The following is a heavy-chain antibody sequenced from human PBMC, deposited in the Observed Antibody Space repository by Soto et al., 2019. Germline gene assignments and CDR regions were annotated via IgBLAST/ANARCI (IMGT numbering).Heavy chain of an antibody. J-gene: IGHJ5*02. Sequence: SETLSLTCSVSGGSISSGGYYWSWIRQHTGKGLEWIGYIYYSGSTYYNPSLKSRVTISVDTSKNQFSLKLSSVTAADTAVYYCAREVLRHPGVRSGSRRAENNWFDPWGQGTLVTVSS. CDR3: AREVLRHPGVRSGSRRAENNWFDP. CDR2: IYYSGST. CDR1: GGSISSGGYY. V-gene: IGHV4-31*03. D-gene: IGHD2-15*01.